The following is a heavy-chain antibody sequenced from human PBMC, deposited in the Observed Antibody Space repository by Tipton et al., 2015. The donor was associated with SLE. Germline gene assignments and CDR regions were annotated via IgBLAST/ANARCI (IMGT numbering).Heavy chain of an antibody. J-gene: IGHJ3*02. CDR3: AKDLYSGNYYDAFDI. D-gene: IGHD1-26*01. Sequence: RSLRLSCAASGFSFSNYGMHWVRQAAGKGLEWVAFIYYDGSNTYYADSVKGRFTIPRDNSKNTLYLQLNRLRAEDTAVYFCAKDLYSGNYYDAFDIWDQGTMVTVSS. CDR2: IYYDGSNT. CDR1: GFSFSNYG. V-gene: IGHV3-30*19.